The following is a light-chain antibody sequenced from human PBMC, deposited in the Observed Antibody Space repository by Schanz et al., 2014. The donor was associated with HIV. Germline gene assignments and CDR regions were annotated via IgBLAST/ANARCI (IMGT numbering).Light chain of an antibody. CDR1: QSVSSSY. J-gene: IGKJ1*01. Sequence: EIVMTQSPGTLSVSPGERATLSCRASQSVSSSYLAWYQQKPGQAPRLLIYGASSRATGIPDRFSGSGSGTDFTLTISRLEPEDYAVYYCQQYGSPPWTFGQGTKVEV. CDR3: QQYGSPPWT. V-gene: IGKV3-20*01. CDR2: GAS.